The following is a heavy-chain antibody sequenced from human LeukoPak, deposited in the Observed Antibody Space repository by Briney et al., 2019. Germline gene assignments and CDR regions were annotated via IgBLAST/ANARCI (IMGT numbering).Heavy chain of an antibody. Sequence: GGSLRLSCAASGFSFSSYSMNWVRQVPGKGLEWVAYISTSSSTTYYADSVKGRFTISRDNAKNSLYLQMNSLRVEDTALYYCARKLGYCSATPCYSGDHYFDYWGQGTLVTVSS. V-gene: IGHV3-48*01. D-gene: IGHD2-15*01. CDR1: GFSFSSYS. CDR2: ISTSSSTT. J-gene: IGHJ4*02. CDR3: ARKLGYCSATPCYSGDHYFDY.